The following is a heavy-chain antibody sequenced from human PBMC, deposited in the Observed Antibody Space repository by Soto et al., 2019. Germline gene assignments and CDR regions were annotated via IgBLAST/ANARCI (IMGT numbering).Heavy chain of an antibody. D-gene: IGHD3-22*01. CDR3: ATPFRISSTMIVPDDAFDI. CDR2: FDPEDGET. CDR1: GYTLTELS. Sequence: ASVKVSCKVSGYTLTELSMHWVRQAPGKGLEWMGGFDPEDGETIYAQKFQGRVTMTEDTSTDTAYMELSSLRSEDTAVYYCATPFRISSTMIVPDDAFDIWGQGTMVTVSS. J-gene: IGHJ3*02. V-gene: IGHV1-24*01.